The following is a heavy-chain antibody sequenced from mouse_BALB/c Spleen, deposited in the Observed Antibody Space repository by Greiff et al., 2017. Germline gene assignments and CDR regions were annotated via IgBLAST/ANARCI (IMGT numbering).Heavy chain of an antibody. CDR2: INPSSGYT. Sequence: QVQLQQSAAELARPGASVKMSCKASGYTFTSYTMHWVKQRPGQGLEWIGYINPSSGYTEYNQKFKDKTTLTADKSSSTAYMQLSSLTSEDSAVYYAAKGIYGNYPHYFDYWGQGTTLTVSS. D-gene: IGHD2-1*01. V-gene: IGHV1-4*02. J-gene: IGHJ2*01. CDR1: GYTFTSYT. CDR3: AKGIYGNYPHYFDY.